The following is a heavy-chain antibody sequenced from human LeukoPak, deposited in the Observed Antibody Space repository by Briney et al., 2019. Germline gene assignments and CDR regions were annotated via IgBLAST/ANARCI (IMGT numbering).Heavy chain of an antibody. D-gene: IGHD1-26*01. CDR2: INHSGST. CDR1: GGSFSGYY. Sequence: SGTLSLTCAVYGGSFSGYYWSWIRQPPGKGLEWIGEINHSGSTNYNPSLKSRVTISVDTSKNQFSLKLSSVTAADTAVYYCARPGKVGAAFDYWGQGTLVTVSS. V-gene: IGHV4-34*01. J-gene: IGHJ4*02. CDR3: ARPGKVGAAFDY.